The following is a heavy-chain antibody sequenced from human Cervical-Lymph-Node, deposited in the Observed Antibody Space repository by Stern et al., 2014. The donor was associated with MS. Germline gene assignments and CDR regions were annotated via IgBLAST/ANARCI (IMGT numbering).Heavy chain of an antibody. CDR3: AHGHVLTGPFDF. CDR1: GFSLNTRGVG. V-gene: IGHV2-5*02. CDR2: IYWDDDK. Sequence: QITLEESGPPLVKPTQTLTLTCTFSGFSLNTRGVGVGWIRQPPGKALEWLALIYWDDDKRYNPLLKSRLSITKDTSNNQVVLTVTNMDPVDTATYYCAHGHVLTGPFDFWGQGTLVTVSS. J-gene: IGHJ4*02. D-gene: IGHD3-9*01.